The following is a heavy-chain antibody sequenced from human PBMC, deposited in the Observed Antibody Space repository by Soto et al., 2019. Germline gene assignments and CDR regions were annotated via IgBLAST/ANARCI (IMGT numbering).Heavy chain of an antibody. J-gene: IGHJ6*02. CDR2: IIPIFGTA. V-gene: IGHV1-69*06. CDR1: GGTFSSYA. D-gene: IGHD3-3*01. Sequence: SVKVSCKASGGTFSSYAISWVRQAPGQGLEWMGGIIPIFGTANYAQKFQGRVTITADKSTSTAYMELSSLRSEDTAVYYCATLLTTIFGDHYYYYGMDVWGQGTTVTVSS. CDR3: ATLLTTIFGDHYYYYGMDV.